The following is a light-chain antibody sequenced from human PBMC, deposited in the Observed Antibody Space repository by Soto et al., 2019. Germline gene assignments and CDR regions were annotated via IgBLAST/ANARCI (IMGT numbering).Light chain of an antibody. CDR3: SAWDDSLSGPV. J-gene: IGLJ3*02. CDR2: FND. V-gene: IGLV1-44*01. Sequence: QSELTQPPSASGAPGQRVTFSCSGSGSNIGSNTVNWYQQVPGAAPKLLIYFNDQRPSGVPDRFSGSKSGTSASLAISGLQPDDEADYSCSAWDDSLSGPVFGGGTKLTVL. CDR1: GSNIGSNT.